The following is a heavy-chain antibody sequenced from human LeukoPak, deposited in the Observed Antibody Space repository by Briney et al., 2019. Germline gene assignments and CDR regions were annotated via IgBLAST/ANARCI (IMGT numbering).Heavy chain of an antibody. CDR3: ARGYCSSTSCFLDY. V-gene: IGHV1-69*04. CDR1: GGTFSSYA. D-gene: IGHD2-2*01. J-gene: IGHJ4*02. Sequence: SVKVSCKASGGTFSSYAISWVRQAPGQGLEWMGRIIPILGIANYAQKFQGRVTITADKSTSTAYMELTSLRSEDTAVYYCARGYCSSTSCFLDYWGQGTLVTVSS. CDR2: IIPILGIA.